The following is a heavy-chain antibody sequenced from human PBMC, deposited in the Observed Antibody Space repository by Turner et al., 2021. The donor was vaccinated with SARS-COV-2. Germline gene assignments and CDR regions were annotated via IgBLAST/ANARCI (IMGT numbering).Heavy chain of an antibody. D-gene: IGHD4-4*01. CDR2: TSYDGSNK. V-gene: IGHV3-30*18. Sequence: QVQLVESGGGVVQPGRSLRLSCAASGFTFSSYRMHWVRQAPGKGLEWVAVTSYDGSNKYYADSVKGRFTISRDNSKNTLYLQMNSLRAEDTAVYYCAKQQGLYSNPMYYFDYWGQGTLVTVSS. CDR1: GFTFSSYR. J-gene: IGHJ4*02. CDR3: AKQQGLYSNPMYYFDY.